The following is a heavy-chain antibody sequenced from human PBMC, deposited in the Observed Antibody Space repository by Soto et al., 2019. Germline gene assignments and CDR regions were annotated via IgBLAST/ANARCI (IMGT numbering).Heavy chain of an antibody. CDR2: IYYGGRT. CDR1: GGSISSNDYY. CDR3: AKGHCNGGPCSLNWFDP. V-gene: IGHV4-39*01. J-gene: IGHJ5*02. D-gene: IGHD2-15*01. Sequence: QLQLQESGPGLVKPSETLSLTCAVSGGSISSNDYYWGWIRQPPGERLEWIGTIYYGGRTIYNPSLKSRVTISVDTSKNQFSLKLRSVTAAGTAVYYCAKGHCNGGPCSLNWFDPWGQGTLVIVSS.